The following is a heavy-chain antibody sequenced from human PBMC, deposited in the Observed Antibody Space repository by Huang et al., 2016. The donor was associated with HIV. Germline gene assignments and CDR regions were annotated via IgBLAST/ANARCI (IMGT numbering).Heavy chain of an antibody. CDR1: GQTFSRNG. Sequence: QVQLIQSGAEVKKPGASVKVSCKASGQTFSRNGISWVRQAPGQPLGWMVWTSGNNGNTNFRQRVQARVTMTTDTSTGTAYMELRSLRPEDTAKYYCARDGAYYPGGGDAFDIWGQGTMVSVSS. CDR2: TSGNNGNT. V-gene: IGHV1-18*01. J-gene: IGHJ3*02. D-gene: IGHD3-22*01. CDR3: ARDGAYYPGGGDAFDI.